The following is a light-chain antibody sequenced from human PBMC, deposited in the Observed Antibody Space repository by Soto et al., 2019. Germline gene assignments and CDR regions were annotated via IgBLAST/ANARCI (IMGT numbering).Light chain of an antibody. CDR2: DVS. J-gene: IGLJ3*02. V-gene: IGLV2-11*01. CDR1: SSDVGGYNY. Sequence: QSALTQPRSVSGSPGQSVTISCTGTSSDVGGYNYVSWYQQHPGKAPKLIINDVSKRPSGVPDRFAGSKSGNTASLTLSGLQAEDEADYYCCSYAGSHAWVFGGGTKLTVL. CDR3: CSYAGSHAWV.